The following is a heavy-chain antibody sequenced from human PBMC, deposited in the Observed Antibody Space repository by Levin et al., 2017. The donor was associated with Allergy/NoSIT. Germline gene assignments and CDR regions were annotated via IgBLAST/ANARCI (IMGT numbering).Heavy chain of an antibody. CDR3: VKGRYCSSTSCYGYYYYGMDV. Sequence: GGSLRLSCSASGFTFSSYAMHWVRQAPGKGLEYVSAISSNGGSTYYADSVKGRFTISRDNSKNTLYLQMSSLRAEDTAVYYCVKGRYCSSTSCYGYYYYGMDVWGQGTTVTVSS. J-gene: IGHJ6*02. CDR2: ISSNGGST. V-gene: IGHV3-64D*06. D-gene: IGHD2-2*01. CDR1: GFTFSSYA.